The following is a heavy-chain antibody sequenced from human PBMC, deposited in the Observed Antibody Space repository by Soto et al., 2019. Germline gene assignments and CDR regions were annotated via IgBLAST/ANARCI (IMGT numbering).Heavy chain of an antibody. V-gene: IGHV2-5*02. CDR1: GFSLSTSGVA. J-gene: IGHJ4*02. CDR3: VHGPGHFEY. CDR2: IYWDDDK. Sequence: QITLKESGPTLVKSTQTLTLTCTFSGFSLSTSGVAVGWIRQPPGKALEWLALIYWDDDKRYRPSLKSRLTIPKDTSKTQVVLTMTSMDPVDTATYFCVHGPGHFEYWGQGTPVTVPS.